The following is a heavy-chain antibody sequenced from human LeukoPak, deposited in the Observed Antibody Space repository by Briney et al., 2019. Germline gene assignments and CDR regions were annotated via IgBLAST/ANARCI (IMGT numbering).Heavy chain of an antibody. V-gene: IGHV3-7*01. Sequence: GGSLRLSCAASGFTVSDYWIHWVRQVPGQGLEWVAHINHEGGGIQYVDSVKGRFTISRDNAKGSVYLQMNSLRAEDTAIYHCATYINWVAGDVWGQGTTVIVSS. J-gene: IGHJ6*02. CDR2: INHEGGGI. CDR1: GFTVSDYW. D-gene: IGHD1-1*01. CDR3: ATYINWVAGDV.